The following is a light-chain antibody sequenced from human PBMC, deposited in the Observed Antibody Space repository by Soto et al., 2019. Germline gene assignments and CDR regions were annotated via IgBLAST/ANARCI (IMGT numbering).Light chain of an antibody. CDR3: QQYDIWPPYT. CDR2: GAS. J-gene: IGKJ2*01. V-gene: IGKV3-15*01. CDR1: QSVISSY. Sequence: ELVMTQSPGTLSLSPGERATLSCRSSQSVISSYLAWYQQKPGQAPRLLIYGASTRATGIPPRFSGGGSGTEFTVTISSLQSEDFAIYYCQQYDIWPPYTFGQGTKVDIK.